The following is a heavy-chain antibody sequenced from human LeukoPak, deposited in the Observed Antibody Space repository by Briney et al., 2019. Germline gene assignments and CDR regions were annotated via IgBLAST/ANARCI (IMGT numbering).Heavy chain of an antibody. D-gene: IGHD3-10*01. CDR2: IYWNDDK. Sequence: SGPTLVNPTQTLTLTCTFSGFSLSTSAVGVGWIRQPPGKALEWLAHIYWNDDKYYSPSLKSRLTITKDTSKNQVVLTMTNMDPVDTATYYCAHRQPLPALRNNWFDPWGQGTLVTVSS. V-gene: IGHV2-5*01. J-gene: IGHJ5*02. CDR3: AHRQPLPALRNNWFDP. CDR1: GFSLSTSAVG.